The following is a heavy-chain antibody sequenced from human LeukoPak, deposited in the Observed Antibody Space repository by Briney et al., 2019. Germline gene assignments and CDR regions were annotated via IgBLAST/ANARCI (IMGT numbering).Heavy chain of an antibody. J-gene: IGHJ4*02. D-gene: IGHD3-22*01. CDR2: IYSGGST. Sequence: GGSLRLSCAASGFTVSSNYMSWVRQAPGKGLEWVSVIYSGGSTYYADSVKGRFTISRDNSKHTLYLQMNSLRAEDTAVYYCASAPYYDSSGYYLGLFDYWGQGTLVTVSS. CDR1: GFTVSSNY. V-gene: IGHV3-66*01. CDR3: ASAPYYDSSGYYLGLFDY.